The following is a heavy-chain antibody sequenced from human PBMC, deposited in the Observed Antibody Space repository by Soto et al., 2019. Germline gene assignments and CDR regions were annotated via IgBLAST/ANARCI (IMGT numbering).Heavy chain of an antibody. D-gene: IGHD1-26*01. V-gene: IGHV1-69*13. J-gene: IGHJ6*02. Sequence: SVKVSCKASGYTFSSYAISWVRQAPGQGLEWMGGVIPIFDTANYAQKFQGRVTITADESTSTAYMELSSLRSEDTAVYYCARAGIVGATIYYGMDVWGQGTTVTVSS. CDR1: GYTFSSYA. CDR3: ARAGIVGATIYYGMDV. CDR2: VIPIFDTA.